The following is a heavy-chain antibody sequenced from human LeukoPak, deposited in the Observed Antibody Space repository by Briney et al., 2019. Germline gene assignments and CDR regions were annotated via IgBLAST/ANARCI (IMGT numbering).Heavy chain of an antibody. J-gene: IGHJ4*02. CDR1: GYTLTSYY. CDR2: INPSDGST. V-gene: IGHV1-46*01. Sequence: GASVKVSCQASGYTLTSYYMHWLRQAPGQGLEWMGIINPSDGSTNYAQKFQGRVTMTRDTSTSTVYMELSSLRSEYTAVYYCARGPTRLRFDFWGQGTLVTVSS. CDR3: ARGPTRLRFDF.